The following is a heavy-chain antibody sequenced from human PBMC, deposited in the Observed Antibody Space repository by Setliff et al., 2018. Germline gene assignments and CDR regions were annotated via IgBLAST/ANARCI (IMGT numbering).Heavy chain of an antibody. V-gene: IGHV4-39*07. CDR1: GGSVSSTSHY. J-gene: IGHJ1*01. CDR3: ARVDFTMIQGVLGL. D-gene: IGHD3-10*01. CDR2: VYYSGYT. Sequence: ETLSLTCNVSGGSVSSTSHYWGWIRQPPGKGMEWIGSVYYSGYTYYNPSLQSRVTISVDTSKNQFSMKLTSVTAADTAVYYCARVDFTMIQGVLGLWGQGTLVTVSS.